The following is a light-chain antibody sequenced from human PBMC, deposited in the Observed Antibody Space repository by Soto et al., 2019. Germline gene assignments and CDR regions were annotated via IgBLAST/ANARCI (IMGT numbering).Light chain of an antibody. CDR2: GAS. CDR1: QSVRSN. CDR3: QHYNNWPPWT. V-gene: IGKV3-15*01. J-gene: IGKJ1*01. Sequence: EIVMTQSPVTLSVSPGERATLSCRASQSVRSNIAWYQQKPGQVPRLLIYGASTRANGIPARFSGSGSGTEFTLTISSLQSEDFAVYYCQHYNNWPPWTFGQGTKVEIK.